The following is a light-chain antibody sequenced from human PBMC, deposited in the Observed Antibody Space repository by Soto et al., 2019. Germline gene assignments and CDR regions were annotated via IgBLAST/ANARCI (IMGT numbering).Light chain of an antibody. Sequence: EIVMTQSPATLSVSPGERVTLSCRARQSVGSNLAWYQQKPGQAPRLPIYGASTRATGIPARFSGSGSGTDFTLTISSLEPEDFAVYYCQHRYNWLIAFGQGTRLEIK. V-gene: IGKV3-15*01. CDR1: QSVGSN. CDR3: QHRYNWLIA. CDR2: GAS. J-gene: IGKJ5*01.